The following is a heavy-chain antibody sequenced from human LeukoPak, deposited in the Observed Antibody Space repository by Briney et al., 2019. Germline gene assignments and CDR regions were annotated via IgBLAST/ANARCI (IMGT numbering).Heavy chain of an antibody. CDR3: ARLMITFGGVIAPFDY. J-gene: IGHJ4*02. V-gene: IGHV4-30-4*08. D-gene: IGHD3-16*02. CDR1: GGSISSGDYY. CDR2: IYYSGST. Sequence: PSETLSLTCTVSGGSISSGDYYWSWIRQPPGKGLEWLGYIYYSGSTYYHPSLKSRVTISVDTSKNQFSLKLSSVTAADTAVYYCARLMITFGGVIAPFDYWGQGTLVTVSS.